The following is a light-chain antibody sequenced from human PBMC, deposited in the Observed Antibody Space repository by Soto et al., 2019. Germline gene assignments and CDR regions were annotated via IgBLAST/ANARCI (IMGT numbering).Light chain of an antibody. J-gene: IGLJ1*01. Sequence: QSALTQPASVSGSPGHSITISCSGTSSDVGGYNYVSWYQQHPGKAPKLMIYDVSNRPSGVSNRFSGSKSGNTAPLTISGLQAEDEADYYCSSYISTSTLNVFGTGTKLTVL. CDR2: DVS. CDR1: SSDVGGYNY. CDR3: SSYISTSTLNV. V-gene: IGLV2-14*03.